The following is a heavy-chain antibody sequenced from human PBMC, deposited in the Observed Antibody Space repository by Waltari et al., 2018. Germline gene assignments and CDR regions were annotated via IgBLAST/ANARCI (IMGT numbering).Heavy chain of an antibody. CDR1: GGSISSSSYY. V-gene: IGHV4-39*07. CDR3: ARAPYQLLYRYYYYMDV. Sequence: QLQLQESGPGLVKPSETLSLTCTVSGGSISSSSYYWVWIRQPPGKGLEWIGSIYYSGSTYYNPYLKSRVTISVDTSKNQFSLKLSSVTAADTAVYYCARAPYQLLYRYYYYMDVWGKGTTVTISS. J-gene: IGHJ6*03. CDR2: IYYSGST. D-gene: IGHD2-2*02.